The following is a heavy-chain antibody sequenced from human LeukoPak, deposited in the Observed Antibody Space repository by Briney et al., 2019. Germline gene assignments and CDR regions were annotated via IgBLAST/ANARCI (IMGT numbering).Heavy chain of an antibody. CDR3: ARRSRGITIFGVAQYFDS. J-gene: IGHJ4*02. Sequence: SETLSLTCTVSGDSISSYYWSWIRQPPGKGLEWIGYIYYSGTTNYNPSLKSRVTISADTSKNQFSLKLSSVTAADTAVYYCARRSRGITIFGVAQYFDSWGQGTLVTVSS. CDR1: GDSISSYY. D-gene: IGHD3-3*01. V-gene: IGHV4-59*08. CDR2: IYYSGTT.